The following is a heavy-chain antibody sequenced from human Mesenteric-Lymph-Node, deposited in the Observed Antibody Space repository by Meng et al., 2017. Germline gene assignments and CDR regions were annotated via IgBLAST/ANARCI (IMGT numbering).Heavy chain of an antibody. CDR1: GGSIGSGGYY. D-gene: IGHD5-24*01. CDR2: IYYTGST. Sequence: QVQRQESGPGLVKPSQPLSLTCTVSGGSIGSGGYYWSWIRQHPGKGLEWIGYIYYTGSTFYNPSLKSRVTISVDTSKNQFSLKLISATAADTAVYYCAREAGRDGYATPKFDYWGQGTLVTVSS. CDR3: AREAGRDGYATPKFDY. J-gene: IGHJ4*02. V-gene: IGHV4-31*03.